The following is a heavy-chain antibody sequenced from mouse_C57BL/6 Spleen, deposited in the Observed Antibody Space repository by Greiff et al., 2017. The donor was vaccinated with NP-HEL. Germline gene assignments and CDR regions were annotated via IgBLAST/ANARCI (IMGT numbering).Heavy chain of an antibody. J-gene: IGHJ3*01. CDR1: GFTFSDYG. D-gene: IGHD3-2*02. V-gene: IGHV5-15*04. CDR3: ARRDSSGYFAY. CDR2: ISNLAYSI. Sequence: EVMLVESGGGLVQPGGSLKLSCAASGFTFSDYGMAWVRQAPRKGPEWVAFISNLAYSIYYADTVTGRFTISRENAKNTLYLEMSSLRSEDTAMYDCARRDSSGYFAYWGQGTLVTVSA.